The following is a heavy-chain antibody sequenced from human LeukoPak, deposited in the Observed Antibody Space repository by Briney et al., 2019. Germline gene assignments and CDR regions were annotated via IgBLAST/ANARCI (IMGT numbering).Heavy chain of an antibody. D-gene: IGHD6-13*01. V-gene: IGHV1-2*04. CDR1: GYTFTGYY. Sequence: GASVKVSCKASGYTFTGYYMHWVRQAPGQGLEWMGWINPNSGGTNYAQKFQGWVTMTRDTSISTAYMELSRLRSDDTAVYYCARSRRPRQQLVSDTDLDYWGQGTLVTVSS. J-gene: IGHJ4*02. CDR3: ARSRRPRQQLVSDTDLDY. CDR2: INPNSGGT.